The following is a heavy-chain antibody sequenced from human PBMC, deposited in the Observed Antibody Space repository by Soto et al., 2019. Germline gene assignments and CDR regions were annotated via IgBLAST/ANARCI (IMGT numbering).Heavy chain of an antibody. V-gene: IGHV3-48*03. D-gene: IGHD6-13*01. CDR3: ARGPRRIAAAGTAYYGMDV. J-gene: IGHJ6*02. CDR1: GFTFSSYD. Sequence: EVQLVESGGGLVQPGGSLRLSCAASGFTFSSYDMNWVRQAPGKGLEWVSYISSSGSTIYYADSVKGRFTISRDNAKNPLYLQLNRLRAEDTAVYYCARGPRRIAAAGTAYYGMDVCGQGTTVTVSS. CDR2: ISSSGSTI.